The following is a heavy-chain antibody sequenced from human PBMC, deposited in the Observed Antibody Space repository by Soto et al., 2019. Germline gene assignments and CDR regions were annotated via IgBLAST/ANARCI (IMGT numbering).Heavy chain of an antibody. CDR1: GGTFSSYA. V-gene: IGHV1-69*01. Sequence: QVQLVQSGAEVKKPGSSVKVSCKASGGTFSSYAISWVRQAPGQGLEWMGGIIPIFGTANYAQQFQGRVTMTADEFTSRAYIELSSKRSEETAVDYCAGGGTYYDFDYWGQGTLVTVSS. D-gene: IGHD1-26*01. CDR2: IIPIFGTA. J-gene: IGHJ4*02. CDR3: AGGGTYYDFDY.